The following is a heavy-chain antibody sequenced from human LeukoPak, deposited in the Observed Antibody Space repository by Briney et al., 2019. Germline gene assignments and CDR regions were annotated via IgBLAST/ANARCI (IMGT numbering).Heavy chain of an antibody. V-gene: IGHV1-69*04. J-gene: IGHJ6*02. CDR2: IIPILGIA. D-gene: IGHD2-2*01. CDR3: ASERLDCSSTSCYGGYYGMDV. CDR1: GGTFSSYA. Sequence: SVKVSCKASGGTFSSYAISWLRQAPGQGLEWRGRIIPILGIANYAQKFQGRVTITADNSTSTAYMELSSLRSEDTAVYYCASERLDCSSTSCYGGYYGMDVWGQGTTVTVSS.